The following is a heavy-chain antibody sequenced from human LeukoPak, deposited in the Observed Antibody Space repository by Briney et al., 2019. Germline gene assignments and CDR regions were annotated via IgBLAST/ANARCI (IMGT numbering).Heavy chain of an antibody. CDR1: GYTFTGYY. V-gene: IGHV1-2*02. CDR2: INPNSGGT. J-gene: IGHJ4*02. Sequence: ASVKVSCKASGYTFTGYYIHWVRQAPGQGLEWMGWINPNSGGTNYAQKFQGRVTMTRDTSITTVYMELSRLTSDDTAVYYRARDPRSDWGQGTLVTVSS. CDR3: ARDPRSD.